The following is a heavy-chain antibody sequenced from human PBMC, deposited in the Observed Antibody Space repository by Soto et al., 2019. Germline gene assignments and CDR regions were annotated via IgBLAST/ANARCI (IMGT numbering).Heavy chain of an antibody. V-gene: IGHV3-23*01. CDR2: ISGGGGST. CDR1: GFTFSSYG. D-gene: IGHD3-3*01. J-gene: IGHJ4*02. CDR3: AKERYDFWSGYYPKYFDY. Sequence: GGSLRLSRAASGFTFSSYGMHWVRQAPGKGLEWVAAISGGGGSTYYADSVKGRFTISRDNSKNTLYLQMNSLRAEDTAVYYCAKERYDFWSGYYPKYFDYWGQGTLVTVSS.